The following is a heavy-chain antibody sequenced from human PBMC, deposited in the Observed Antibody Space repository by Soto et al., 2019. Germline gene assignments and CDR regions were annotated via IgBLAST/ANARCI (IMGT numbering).Heavy chain of an antibody. CDR1: GFTFSSYA. CDR2: ISGSGGST. J-gene: IGHJ4*02. CDR3: AKDLWLQLGELSLLTGVRGY. V-gene: IGHV3-23*01. Sequence: EVQLLESGGGLVQPGGSLRLSCAASGFTFSSYAMSWVRQAPGKGLEWVSAISGSGGSTYYADSVKGRFTISRDNSKNTLYLQMNSLRAEDTAVYYCAKDLWLQLGELSLLTGVRGYWGQGTLVTVSS. D-gene: IGHD3-16*02.